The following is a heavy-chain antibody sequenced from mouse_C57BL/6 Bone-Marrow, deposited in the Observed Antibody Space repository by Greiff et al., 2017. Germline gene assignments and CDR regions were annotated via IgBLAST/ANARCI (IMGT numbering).Heavy chain of an antibody. V-gene: IGHV1-55*01. CDR3: ASYDGYYNFDD. D-gene: IGHD2-3*01. CDR1: GYTFTSYW. CDR2: IDPGSGST. J-gene: IGHJ2*01. Sequence: QVQLQQPGAELVKPGASVKMSCKASGYTFTSYWINWVKQRPGQGLEWIGDIDPGSGSTNYNQKFKCKATLTVDTSSSTAYMQLSRLTAEDSAVYCCASYDGYYNFDDWGQGTTLTVSS.